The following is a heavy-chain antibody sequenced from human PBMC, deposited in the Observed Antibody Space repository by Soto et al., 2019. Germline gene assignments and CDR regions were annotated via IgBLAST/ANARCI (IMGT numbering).Heavy chain of an antibody. CDR1: GFTFTTFP. V-gene: IGHV1-3*01. CDR3: ARDAMVRGSTPYYFDY. CDR2: INVGDGNT. D-gene: IGHD3-10*01. J-gene: IGHJ4*02. Sequence: ASVKVSCKASGFTFTTFPMHWVRQAPGQRPEWMGWINVGDGNTKYSQKFQGRVTITRDTSASTAYMELSSLRSEDTAVYYCARDAMVRGSTPYYFDYWGQGTLVTVSS.